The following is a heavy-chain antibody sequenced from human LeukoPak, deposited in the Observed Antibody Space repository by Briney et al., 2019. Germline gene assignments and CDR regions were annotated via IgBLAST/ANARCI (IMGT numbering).Heavy chain of an antibody. D-gene: IGHD3-10*01. CDR3: VRGSIWSPDN. V-gene: IGHV3-30*02. CDR2: IRYDGSNK. CDR1: GFTFSSYG. Sequence: GGSLRLSCAASGFTFSSYGMHWVRQAPGKGLEWVAFIRYDGSNKYYADSVKGRFTISRDNSKNTLYLQMNSLTADDTAVYYCVRGSIWSPDNWGQGTLVTVSS. J-gene: IGHJ4*02.